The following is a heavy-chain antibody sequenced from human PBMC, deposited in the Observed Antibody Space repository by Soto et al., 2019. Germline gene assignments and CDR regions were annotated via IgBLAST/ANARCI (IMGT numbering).Heavy chain of an antibody. V-gene: IGHV3-73*02. CDR3: ARHFSCRYGMDA. D-gene: IGHD3-3*01. CDR1: GFTFSGSD. Sequence: EVQLVQSGGGLVQPGGSLKLSCSASGFTFSGSDIHWVRQASGRGLEWLGRIRRKPNNFATVYGESVRGRVPFSRDDSQTTAYLQLTSLKRDDTAVYYCARHFSCRYGMDAWGLGTTVTVS. CDR2: IRRKPNNFAT. J-gene: IGHJ6*02.